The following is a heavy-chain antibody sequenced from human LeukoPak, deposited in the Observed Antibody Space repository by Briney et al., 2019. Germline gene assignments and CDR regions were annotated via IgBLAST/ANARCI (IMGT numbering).Heavy chain of an antibody. CDR1: GFTFSSYA. J-gene: IGHJ4*02. V-gene: IGHV3-23*01. CDR2: ISGSGGST. Sequence: GGSLRLSCAASGFTFSSYAMSWVRQAPGKGLEWVSAISGSGGSTYYADSVKGRFTISRDNSKNTLYLQMDSLRDEDTAVYYCAKSPYRGGSSWTEFDYWGQGTLVTVSS. CDR3: AKSPYRGGSSWTEFDY. D-gene: IGHD6-13*01.